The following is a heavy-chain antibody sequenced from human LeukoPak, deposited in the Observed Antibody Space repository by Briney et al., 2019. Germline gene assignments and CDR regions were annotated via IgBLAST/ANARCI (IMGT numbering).Heavy chain of an antibody. CDR1: GFPFSSHG. Sequence: GGSLRLSCAGSGFPFSSHGMNWVRQAPGKGLEWVAVISYDGSNKYYADSVKGRFTISRDNSKNTLYLQMNSLRAEDTAVYYCARDRPSRVTATREDYYYYMDVWGKGTTVTVSS. V-gene: IGHV3-30*03. J-gene: IGHJ6*03. D-gene: IGHD2-21*02. CDR3: ARDRPSRVTATREDYYYYMDV. CDR2: ISYDGSNK.